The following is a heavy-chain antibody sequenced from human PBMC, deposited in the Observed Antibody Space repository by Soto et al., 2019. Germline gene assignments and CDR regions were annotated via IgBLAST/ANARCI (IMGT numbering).Heavy chain of an antibody. CDR1: GYTFRNYG. D-gene: IGHD7-27*01. CDR3: ARPGRQVLHNSENFDI. Sequence: ASVKVSSTASGYTFRNYGINWVRRAPGQGLEWMGWISAYNGDTNYAQNFPGRITLATDTPTSTAYLESRRLKSDDTDIYYRARPGRQVLHNSENFDIWGQGT. J-gene: IGHJ3*02. V-gene: IGHV1-18*01. CDR2: ISAYNGDT.